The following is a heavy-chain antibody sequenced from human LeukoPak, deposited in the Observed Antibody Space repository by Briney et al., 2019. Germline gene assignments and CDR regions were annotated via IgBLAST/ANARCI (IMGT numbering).Heavy chain of an antibody. V-gene: IGHV1-2*02. CDR1: GYTFTGYY. CDR2: INPNSGGT. J-gene: IGHJ5*02. CDR3: AIADQPMYSSSWYNWFDP. D-gene: IGHD6-13*01. Sequence: ASVKVSCKASGYTFTGYYMHWLRQAPGQGLEWMGWINPNSGGTNYAQKFQGRVTMTRDTSISTAYMELSRLRSDDTAVYYCAIADQPMYSSSWYNWFDPWGQGTLVTVSS.